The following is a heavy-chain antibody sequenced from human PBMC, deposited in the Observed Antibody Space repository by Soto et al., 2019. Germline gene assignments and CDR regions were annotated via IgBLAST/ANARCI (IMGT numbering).Heavy chain of an antibody. CDR2: IYHSGST. CDR3: ARDEHIVVVPTSLVAMDV. Sequence: TLSLTCAVYGGSISSNKWWSWVRQPPGKGLEWIGEIYHSGSTNYNPSLKSRVTISLDKSKNQFSLKLTSVTAADSAVYYCARDEHIVVVPTSLVAMDVWGQGTTVTVYS. J-gene: IGHJ6*02. D-gene: IGHD2-2*01. V-gene: IGHV4-4*02. CDR1: GGSISSNKW.